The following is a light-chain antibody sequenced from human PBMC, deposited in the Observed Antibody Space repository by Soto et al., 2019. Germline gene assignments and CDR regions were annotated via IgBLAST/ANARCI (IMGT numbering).Light chain of an antibody. Sequence: QSVLTQPPSVSGAPGQRVTISYTGSSSNIGAGYDVHWYQQLPGTAPKLLIYGNSNRPSGVPDRFSGSKSGTSASLAITGLQAEDEADYYCQSYDSSLSGYVVLGGGTKLTVL. CDR2: GNS. CDR3: QSYDSSLSGYVV. V-gene: IGLV1-40*01. CDR1: SSNIGAGYD. J-gene: IGLJ2*01.